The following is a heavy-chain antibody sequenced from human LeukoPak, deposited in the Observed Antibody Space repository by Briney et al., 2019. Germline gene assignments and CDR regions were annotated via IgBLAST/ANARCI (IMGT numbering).Heavy chain of an antibody. CDR1: GFTFTSYS. J-gene: IGHJ6*03. Sequence: GSLRLSCAASGFTFTSYSMNWVRQAPGKGLEWVSSISVSSSYIYYADSLKGRFTISRDNAKNSLYLQMNSLRAEDTALYYCARGNMVRGMGVWGKGTTVTISS. D-gene: IGHD3-10*01. CDR2: ISVSSSYI. V-gene: IGHV3-21*01. CDR3: ARGNMVRGMGV.